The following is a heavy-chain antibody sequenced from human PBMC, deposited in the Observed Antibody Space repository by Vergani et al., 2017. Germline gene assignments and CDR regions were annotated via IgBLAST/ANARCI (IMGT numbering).Heavy chain of an antibody. V-gene: IGHV4-59*01. Sequence: QVQLQESGPGLVKPSETLSLTCTVSGGSISSYYWSWIRQPPGKGLEWIGYIYYSGSTNYNPSLKSRVTISVDTSKNQFSLKLSSVTAADTAVYYCARAFMDYGDYVGHALDIWGQGTMVTVSS. CDR2: IYYSGST. D-gene: IGHD4-17*01. J-gene: IGHJ3*02. CDR3: ARAFMDYGDYVGHALDI. CDR1: GGSISSYY.